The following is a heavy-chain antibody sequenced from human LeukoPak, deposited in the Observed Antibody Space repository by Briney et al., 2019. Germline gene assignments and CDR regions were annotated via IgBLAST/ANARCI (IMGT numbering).Heavy chain of an antibody. CDR2: ISGSCFIT. J-gene: IGHJ4*02. CDR1: GFTFSSYA. CDR3: AKDRITIFGVVIIAPDFDY. Sequence: GGSLRLSCAASGFTFSSYAMSWVRQAPGKGLEWIPPISGSCFITYDADSVQGRFTISRDNSKTTLYLQMNSLRAEDTAVYYCAKDRITIFGVVIIAPDFDYWGQGTLVTVSS. V-gene: IGHV3-23*01. D-gene: IGHD3-3*01.